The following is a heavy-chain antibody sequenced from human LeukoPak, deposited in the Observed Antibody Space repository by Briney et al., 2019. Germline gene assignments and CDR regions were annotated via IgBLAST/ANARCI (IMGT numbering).Heavy chain of an antibody. J-gene: IGHJ4*02. D-gene: IGHD3-10*01. Sequence: GGPLRLSCAASGFTFSSYAMSWVRQAPGKGLEWVSAISCSGGSTYYADSVKGRFTISRDNSKNTLYLQMNSLRAEDTAVYYCAKDLWFGELSPIDYWGQGTLVTVSS. CDR1: GFTFSSYA. CDR2: ISCSGGST. V-gene: IGHV3-23*01. CDR3: AKDLWFGELSPIDY.